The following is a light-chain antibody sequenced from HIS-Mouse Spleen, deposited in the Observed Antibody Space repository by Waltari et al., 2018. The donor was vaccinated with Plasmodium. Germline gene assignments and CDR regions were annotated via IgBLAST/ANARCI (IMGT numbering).Light chain of an antibody. V-gene: IGLV3-1*01. CDR1: TLGDQY. Sequence: SYELTQPPSVSVSPGQTASLPCPRDTLGDQYACWYQQKPGQTPVLVIYQVSKRPSGIPERFAGSNSGNTATLTISGTQAMDDADYYCQAWDSSTVVFGGGTKLTVL. J-gene: IGLJ2*01. CDR3: QAWDSSTVV. CDR2: QVS.